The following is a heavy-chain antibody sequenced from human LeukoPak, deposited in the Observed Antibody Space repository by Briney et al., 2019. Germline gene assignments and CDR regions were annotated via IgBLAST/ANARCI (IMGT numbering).Heavy chain of an antibody. CDR1: GFTFSDHY. V-gene: IGHV3-11*06. J-gene: IGHJ4*02. CDR2: ISSSSSYT. Sequence: GGSLRLSCAASGFTFSDHYMSWIRQAPGKGLEWVSYISSSSSYTNYADSVKGRFTISRDNAKSSLYLQMNSLRAEDTAVYYCARDLMVRGVPYYFDYWGQGTLVTVSS. D-gene: IGHD3-10*01. CDR3: ARDLMVRGVPYYFDY.